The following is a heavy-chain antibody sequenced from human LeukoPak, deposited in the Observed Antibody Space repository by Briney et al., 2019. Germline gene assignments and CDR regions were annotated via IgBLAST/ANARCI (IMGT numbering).Heavy chain of an antibody. CDR3: ARAVTSMDGY. J-gene: IGHJ4*02. D-gene: IGHD5-18*01. V-gene: IGHV3-7*03. CDR1: GFACSSYW. Sequence: GGSLRLSCAASGFACSSYWMTWVRQAPGKGLEGVASLNEDGSKRSYVGSVKGRFTISRDNAQNSVFLQMNSLTAEDTAVYYCARAVTSMDGYWGQGTLVTVSS. CDR2: LNEDGSKR.